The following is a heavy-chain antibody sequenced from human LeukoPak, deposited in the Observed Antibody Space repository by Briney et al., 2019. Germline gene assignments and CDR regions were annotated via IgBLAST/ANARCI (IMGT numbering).Heavy chain of an antibody. V-gene: IGHV3-30*02. CDR1: GFTFSSYG. Sequence: PGRSLRLSCAASGFTFSSYGMHWVRQAPGKGLEWVAFIPYDGSNKYYADSLKGRFTISGDNSKNTLYLQMNSLRAEDTAIYYCAKDICGGDCYPHGGYWGQGTLVTVSS. CDR2: IPYDGSNK. J-gene: IGHJ4*02. D-gene: IGHD2-21*01. CDR3: AKDICGGDCYPHGGY.